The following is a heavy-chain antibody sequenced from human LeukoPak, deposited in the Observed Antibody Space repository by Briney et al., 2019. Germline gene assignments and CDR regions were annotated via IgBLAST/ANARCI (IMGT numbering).Heavy chain of an antibody. CDR1: GGSISSYY. J-gene: IGHJ4*02. Sequence: SETLSLTCTVSGGSISSYYWSWIRQPAGKGLEWIGRIYTSGNTKYNPSLKSRVTMSADTSKNQFSLRLSSVTAADTALYYCARDLIAGTTSNPEYYFDYWGQGTLVTVSS. CDR3: ARDLIAGTTSNPEYYFDY. D-gene: IGHD1-20*01. CDR2: IYTSGNT. V-gene: IGHV4-4*07.